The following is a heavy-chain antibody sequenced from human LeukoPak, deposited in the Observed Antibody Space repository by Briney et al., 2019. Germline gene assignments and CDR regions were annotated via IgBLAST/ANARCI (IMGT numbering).Heavy chain of an antibody. J-gene: IGHJ4*02. CDR1: GGSFSSSSYY. D-gene: IGHD6-19*01. Sequence: SETLSLTCAVSGGSFSSSSYYWGWIRQPPGKGLEWIGSIYYSGTTYYNSSLKSRVTISVDTSKNHCSLKLSSVTAADTAVYYCARYLSSGWYVDYWGQGTLVTVSS. V-gene: IGHV4-39*02. CDR3: ARYLSSGWYVDY. CDR2: IYYSGTT.